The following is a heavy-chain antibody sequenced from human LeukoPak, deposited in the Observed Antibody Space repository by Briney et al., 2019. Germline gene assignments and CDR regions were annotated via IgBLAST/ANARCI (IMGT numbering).Heavy chain of an antibody. Sequence: GASVNVSCKASGYTFTSYDINWVRQATGQGLEWMGWMNPNSGNTGYAQKFQGRVTMTRNTSISTAYMELSSLRSEDTAVYYCARGFQLYDSSGYHDAFDIWAKGQWSPSLQ. D-gene: IGHD3-22*01. CDR3: ARGFQLYDSSGYHDAFDI. CDR2: MNPNSGNT. J-gene: IGHJ3*02. V-gene: IGHV1-8*01. CDR1: GYTFTSYD.